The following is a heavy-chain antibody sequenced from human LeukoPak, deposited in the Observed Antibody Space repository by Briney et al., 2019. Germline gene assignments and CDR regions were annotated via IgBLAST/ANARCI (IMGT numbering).Heavy chain of an antibody. V-gene: IGHV1-18*01. CDR3: ARGAPGDSVLADY. CDR2: ISAHNGNT. J-gene: IGHJ4*02. Sequence: GASVKVSCKTSGYTFSIYGVSWVRQAPGQGLEWLGWISAHNGNTNYAQKVQGKVQGRVIMTTETSTSTAYMELRSLTSDDTAVYYCARGAPGDSVLADYWGQGTLVTVSS. CDR1: GYTFSIYG. D-gene: IGHD2/OR15-2a*01.